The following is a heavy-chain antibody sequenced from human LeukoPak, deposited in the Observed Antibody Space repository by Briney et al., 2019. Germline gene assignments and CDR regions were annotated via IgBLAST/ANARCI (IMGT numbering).Heavy chain of an antibody. D-gene: IGHD1-1*01. J-gene: IGHJ4*02. CDR2: ISFDGKNK. Sequence: GRSLRLSCAASVFTFSSQPVHWVRQTPGKGLECVALISFDGKNKFYGDSVIGRFTISRDNTKNTLFLQMNSLRAEDMGVYYCVRPMTTTRNFEHWGQGTLVTVPS. CDR3: VRPMTTTRNFEH. V-gene: IGHV3-30*03. CDR1: VFTFSSQP.